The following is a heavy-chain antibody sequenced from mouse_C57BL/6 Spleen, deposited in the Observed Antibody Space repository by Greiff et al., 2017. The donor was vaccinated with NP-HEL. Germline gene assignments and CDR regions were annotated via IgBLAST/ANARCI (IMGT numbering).Heavy chain of an antibody. CDR2: IHPNSGST. CDR1: GYTFTGYW. Sequence: VQLQQPGAELVKPGASVKLSCTASGYTFTGYWMHWVQQRPGQGLEWIGMIHPNSGSTNYNESFNSKATLTVDKSSSTAYIQLSSHTSNDSAVYYCAKSEDYSKGNCFAYWGQGTLVTVSS. CDR3: AKSEDYSKGNCFAY. V-gene: IGHV1-64*01. J-gene: IGHJ3*01. D-gene: IGHD2-5*01.